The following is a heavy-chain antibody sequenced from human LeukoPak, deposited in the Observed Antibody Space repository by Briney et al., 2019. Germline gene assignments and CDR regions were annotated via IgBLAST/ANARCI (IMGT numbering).Heavy chain of an antibody. D-gene: IGHD2-2*01. CDR1: GYTFTSYY. Sequence: ASVKVSCKASGYTFTSYYMHWVRQAPGQGLEWMGIINPSGGSTSYAQKFQGRVTMTRGTSTSTVYMELSSLRSEDTAVYYCARSGCSSTSCYPYGMDVWGQGTTVTVSS. J-gene: IGHJ6*02. V-gene: IGHV1-46*01. CDR2: INPSGGST. CDR3: ARSGCSSTSCYPYGMDV.